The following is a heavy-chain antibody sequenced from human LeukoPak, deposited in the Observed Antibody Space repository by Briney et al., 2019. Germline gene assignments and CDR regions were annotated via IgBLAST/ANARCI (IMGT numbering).Heavy chain of an antibody. CDR2: IRSKAYGGTT. V-gene: IGHV3-49*04. CDR1: GFTFGDCA. Sequence: GRSLRLSCTASGFTFGDCAMSWVRQAPGKGLEWVGFIRSKAYGGTTEYAASVKGRFTISRDDSKSIAYLQMNSLKTEDTAVYYCTRGNIVVVVAATHASSGAFDIWGQGTMVTVSS. D-gene: IGHD2-15*01. CDR3: TRGNIVVVVAATHASSGAFDI. J-gene: IGHJ3*02.